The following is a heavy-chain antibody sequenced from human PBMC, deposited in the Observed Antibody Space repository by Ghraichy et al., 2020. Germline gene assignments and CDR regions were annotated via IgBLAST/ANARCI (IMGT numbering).Heavy chain of an antibody. CDR1: GFTFSSFS. Sequence: GGSLRLSCAASGFTFSSFSMNWVRQAPGKGLEWVSSISSRSSYIYYADSVKGRFTISRDNAKNSLYLQMNSLRAEDTAVYYCARDGYFFDTTGSYNGMDVWGQETTVTVAS. J-gene: IGHJ6*02. D-gene: IGHD1-26*01. CDR2: ISSRSSYI. V-gene: IGHV3-21*01. CDR3: ARDGYFFDTTGSYNGMDV.